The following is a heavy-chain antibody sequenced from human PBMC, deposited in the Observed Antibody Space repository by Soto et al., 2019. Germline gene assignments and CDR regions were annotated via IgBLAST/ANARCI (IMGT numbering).Heavy chain of an antibody. CDR2: IKNKVYTDTT. D-gene: IGHD1-1*01. Sequence: EVQLVESGGGLVQPGGSLRLSCAASGFSFSDYFMDWVRQAPGKGLEWVARIKNKVYTDTTKYAASVKGRFLISRDESRNSLYLQLNSLKIEDTAVYFCARVSRRYDLDYWGQGTLVTVSS. J-gene: IGHJ4*02. V-gene: IGHV3-72*01. CDR3: ARVSRRYDLDY. CDR1: GFSFSDYF.